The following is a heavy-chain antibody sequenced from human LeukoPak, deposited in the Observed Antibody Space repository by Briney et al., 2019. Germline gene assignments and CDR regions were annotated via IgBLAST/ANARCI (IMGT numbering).Heavy chain of an antibody. CDR1: GFPFSSYW. V-gene: IGHV3-7*04. D-gene: IGHD3-9*01. CDR2: IKQDGSKK. J-gene: IGHJ4*02. CDR3: TRVGHIDEGIDY. Sequence: GGSLRLSCVASGFPFSSYWMTWVRQAPGKGLEWVANIKQDGSKKSYVDSVKGRFTISRDNAKNSLYLQMNSLRAEDTAIYYCTRVGHIDEGIDYWGQGTLVTVSS.